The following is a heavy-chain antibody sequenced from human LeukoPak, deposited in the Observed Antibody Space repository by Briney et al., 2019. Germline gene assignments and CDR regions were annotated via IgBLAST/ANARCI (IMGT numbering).Heavy chain of an antibody. V-gene: IGHV4-61*01. CDR3: ARVYYSSSYDYWYFDL. J-gene: IGHJ2*01. Sequence: SETLSLTCTVSGGSISRGSYFWGWIRQPPGRGLEWIGSIYYSGSTNYNPSLKSRVTISVDTSKNQFSLKLSSVTAADTAVYYCARVYYSSSYDYWYFDLWGRGTLVTVSS. CDR2: IYYSGST. D-gene: IGHD6-13*01. CDR1: GGSISRGSYF.